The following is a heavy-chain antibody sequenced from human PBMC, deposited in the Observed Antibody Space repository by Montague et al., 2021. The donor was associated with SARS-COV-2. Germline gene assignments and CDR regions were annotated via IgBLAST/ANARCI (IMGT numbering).Heavy chain of an antibody. J-gene: IGHJ4*02. CDR1: GFTVMSYA. CDR3: AKCTPEAAPEN. CDR2: IYSGGITT. Sequence: SLRLSCAASGFTVMSYAMSWVRPAPGKGLEWVSLIYSGGITTYHADSVKGRFPISRDNSKNTLYLQMDSLRVEDTAVYYCAKCTPEAAPENWGQGTLVTVLS. V-gene: IGHV3-23*03. D-gene: IGHD2-15*01.